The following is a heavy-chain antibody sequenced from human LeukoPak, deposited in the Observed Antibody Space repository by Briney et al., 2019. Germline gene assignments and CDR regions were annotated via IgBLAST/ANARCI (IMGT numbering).Heavy chain of an antibody. CDR2: IYYSGST. CDR1: GGSISSSSYY. Sequence: SETLSLTCTVSGGSISSSSYYWGWIRQPPGKGLEWIGGIYYSGSTYYNPSLKSRVTISVDTSKNQFSLKLSSVTAADTAVYYCARVHESTDFHYWGQGTLVTVSS. J-gene: IGHJ4*02. CDR3: ARVHESTDFHY. V-gene: IGHV4-39*01.